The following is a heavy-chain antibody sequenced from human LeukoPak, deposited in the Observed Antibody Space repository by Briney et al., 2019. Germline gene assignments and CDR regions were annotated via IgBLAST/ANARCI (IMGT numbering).Heavy chain of an antibody. CDR2: INPSGGST. CDR1: GYTFTSYY. Sequence: ASEKVSCKASGYTFTSYYMHWVRQAPGQGLEWMGRINPSGGSTSYAQKFQGRVTMTRDTSTSTVYMELSSLRSEDTAVYYCARAAGYCSSTSCANWFDPWGQGTLVTVSS. D-gene: IGHD2-2*03. CDR3: ARAAGYCSSTSCANWFDP. J-gene: IGHJ5*02. V-gene: IGHV1-46*01.